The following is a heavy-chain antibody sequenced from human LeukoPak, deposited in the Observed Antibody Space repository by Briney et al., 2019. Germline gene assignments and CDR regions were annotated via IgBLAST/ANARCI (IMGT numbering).Heavy chain of an antibody. CDR3: ARDTRYFDY. Sequence: PGGSLRLSCAASGFTFNNYWMTWVRQAPGKGLEWVGNINLEGSDKYYGDSVKGRFTISRDNAKNSLYLQMNSLRAEDTAVYYCARDTRYFDYWGQGTLVTVSS. V-gene: IGHV3-7*01. CDR1: GFTFNNYW. CDR2: INLEGSDK. J-gene: IGHJ4*02.